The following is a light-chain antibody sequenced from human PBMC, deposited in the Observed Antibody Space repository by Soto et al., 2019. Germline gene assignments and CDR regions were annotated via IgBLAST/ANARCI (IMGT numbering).Light chain of an antibody. J-gene: IGKJ1*01. Sequence: IQLTQSPSSLSASVGDRVTITCRASLGVARYLAWYQQKPGTAPKLLIYAASTLQSGVPSRCSGSGSGTDFTLTISSLQPEDSATYYCQHLNSYPRTFGHGTKVDVK. CDR3: QHLNSYPRT. V-gene: IGKV1-9*01. CDR1: LGVARY. CDR2: AAS.